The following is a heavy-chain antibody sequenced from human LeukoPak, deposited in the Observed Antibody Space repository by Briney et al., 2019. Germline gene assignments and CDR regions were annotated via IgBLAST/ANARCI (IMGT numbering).Heavy chain of an antibody. Sequence: GESLKISCKGSGYSFSNDWIGWVRQMPGKGLEWMGIIYPGDSDTRYSPSFQGQVTISADKSISTAYLQWSSLGASDTAMCYCARRGCNGGSCYAYWGQGTLVTVSS. D-gene: IGHD2-15*01. CDR3: ARRGCNGGSCYAY. CDR1: GYSFSNDW. J-gene: IGHJ4*02. CDR2: IYPGDSDT. V-gene: IGHV5-51*01.